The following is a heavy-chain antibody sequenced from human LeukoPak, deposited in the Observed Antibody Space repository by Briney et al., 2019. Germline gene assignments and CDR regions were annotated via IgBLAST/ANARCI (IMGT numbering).Heavy chain of an antibody. V-gene: IGHV1-24*01. CDR1: GYTLTELS. Sequence: ASVKVSCKVSGYTLTELSMHWVRQAPGKGLEGGGGFDPEDCETIYAQKFQGRVTMPEDTSTDTAYMELSSLRSEDTAVYYCATETVSYGDTEAQKSFDYWGQRTLVTVSS. D-gene: IGHD4-17*01. J-gene: IGHJ4*02. CDR3: ATETVSYGDTEAQKSFDY. CDR2: FDPEDCET.